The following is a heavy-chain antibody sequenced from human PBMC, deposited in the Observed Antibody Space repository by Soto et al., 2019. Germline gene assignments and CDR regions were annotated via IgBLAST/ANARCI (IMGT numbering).Heavy chain of an antibody. D-gene: IGHD2-8*02. CDR3: ATTPEGYCASSACTFAY. Sequence: ASVKVSCKASGYTLTTYGINWLRQAPGQGLEWMGWISAYDGNTNYEQKLQDRVTMTTDTSTTTAYLELRSLRSDDTAVYYCATTPEGYCASSACTFAYWGQGTPVTVS. CDR2: ISAYDGNT. CDR1: GYTLTTYG. J-gene: IGHJ4*02. V-gene: IGHV1-18*04.